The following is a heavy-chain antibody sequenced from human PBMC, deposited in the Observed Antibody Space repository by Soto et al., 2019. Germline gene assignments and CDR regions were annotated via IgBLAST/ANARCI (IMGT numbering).Heavy chain of an antibody. D-gene: IGHD2-15*01. Sequence: NPSETLSLTCSVSGDSISTVDCFWAWIRQPPGQALEYIGYIYKSTTTYYNPSFESRVAISLDTSKSQFSLTVTSVTAADTAVYFCARGRYCLTGRCFPNWFDSWGQGTLVTVSS. CDR2: IYKSTTT. J-gene: IGHJ5*01. CDR3: ARGRYCLTGRCFPNWFDS. V-gene: IGHV4-30-4*01. CDR1: GDSISTVDCF.